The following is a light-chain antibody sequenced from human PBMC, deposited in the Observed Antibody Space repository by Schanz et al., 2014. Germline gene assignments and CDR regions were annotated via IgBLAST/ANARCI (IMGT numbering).Light chain of an antibody. CDR1: SSDVGGYNY. V-gene: IGLV2-8*01. Sequence: QSALTQPPSASGSPGQSVTISCTGTSSDVGGYNYVSWHQQHPGKAPKLMIYEDTKRPSGVPDRFSGSKSGNTASLTVSGLQAEDEAEWEVGEYAGSHSYVYGTGTKLTVL. CDR3: GEYAGSHSYV. J-gene: IGLJ1*01. CDR2: EDT.